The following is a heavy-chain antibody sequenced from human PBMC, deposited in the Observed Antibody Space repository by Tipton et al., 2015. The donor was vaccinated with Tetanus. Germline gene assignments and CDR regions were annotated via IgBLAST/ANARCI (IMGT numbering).Heavy chain of an antibody. CDR1: GLSVSSNY. J-gene: IGHJ4*02. Sequence: SLRLSCVASGLSVSSNYMSWVRQAPGKGLEGVSFIYSGGSTYYTDSVKGRFTISRDDSKNTLYLQMDSLRADDTAIYYCARGDIGWSAFANWGQGTLVTVSS. D-gene: IGHD6-19*01. CDR2: IYSGGST. CDR3: ARGDIGWSAFAN. V-gene: IGHV3-53*01.